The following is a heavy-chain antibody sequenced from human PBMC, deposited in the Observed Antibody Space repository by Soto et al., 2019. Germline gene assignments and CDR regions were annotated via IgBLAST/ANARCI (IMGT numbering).Heavy chain of an antibody. CDR3: ARDYKTTPSTAGHDAFAT. CDR1: GGSISSGGYY. J-gene: IGHJ3*02. CDR2: IYSSGGT. V-gene: IGHV4-31*03. D-gene: IGHD3-10*01. Sequence: PSETLSLTCTVSGGSISSGGYYWRWIRQHPGKGLEGIGYIYSSGGTYDNPSLKSRVTISVDTSKKQFYLKHSSVTAADTAVYYCARDYKTTPSTAGHDAFATRAHATMVTV.